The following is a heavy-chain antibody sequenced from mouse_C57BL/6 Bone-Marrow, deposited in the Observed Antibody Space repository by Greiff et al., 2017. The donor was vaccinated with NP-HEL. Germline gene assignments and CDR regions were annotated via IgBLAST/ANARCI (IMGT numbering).Heavy chain of an antibody. V-gene: IGHV1-55*01. J-gene: IGHJ1*03. CDR2: IYPGSGST. CDR3: AGYMGFDYCGSSYWYFDV. Sequence: VQLQQPGAELVKPGASVKMSCKASGYTFTSYWITWVKQRPGQGLEWIGDIYPGSGSTNYNEKFKSKATLTVDTSTSTAYMQLSSLTSEDSGVYYCAGYMGFDYCGSSYWYFDVWGTGTTVTVSS. CDR1: GYTFTSYW. D-gene: IGHD1-1*01.